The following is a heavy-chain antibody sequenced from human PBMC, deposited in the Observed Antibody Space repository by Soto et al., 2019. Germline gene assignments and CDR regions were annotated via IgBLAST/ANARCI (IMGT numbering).Heavy chain of an antibody. CDR2: IYTGGGT. D-gene: IGHD4-4*01. CDR1: GFTVSSYH. J-gene: IGHJ4*02. V-gene: IGHV3-53*02. Sequence: EVQLVETGGDLIQPGGSLTLSCPASGFTVSSYHMSWVRQAPGKGLECVSVIYTGGGTKYADSVKGRFSISRDDSKNTLYLQMNSLRAEDTAVYYCARHDNSIAYWGQGTLVTVSS. CDR3: ARHDNSIAY.